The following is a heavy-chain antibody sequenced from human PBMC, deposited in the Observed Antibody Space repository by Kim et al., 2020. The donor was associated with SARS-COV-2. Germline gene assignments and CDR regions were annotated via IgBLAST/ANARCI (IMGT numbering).Heavy chain of an antibody. Sequence: SETLSLTCAVYGGSFSGYYWSWIRQPPGKGLEWIGEINHSGSTNYNPSLKSRVTISVDTSKNQFSLKLSSVTAADTAVYYCASPRGYCSSTSCYQYGYYGMDGWVQRATVTVSS. CDR3: ASPRGYCSSTSCYQYGYYGMDG. CDR2: INHSGST. D-gene: IGHD2-2*01. CDR1: GGSFSGYY. V-gene: IGHV4-34*01. J-gene: IGHJ6*02.